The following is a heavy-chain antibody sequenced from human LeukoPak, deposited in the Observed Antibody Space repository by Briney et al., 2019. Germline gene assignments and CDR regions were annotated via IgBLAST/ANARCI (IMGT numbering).Heavy chain of an antibody. J-gene: IGHJ4*02. CDR2: ISSSGNKK. Sequence: PGRSLGLSCAASGFTFSSYAMHWVRQAPGKGLEWVAVISSSGNKKYYADSVKGRFTVSRDNSKNTLYLQMNSLRAEDTAVYYCARDQGYWGQGTLVTVSS. CDR3: ARDQGY. V-gene: IGHV3-30*04. CDR1: GFTFSSYA.